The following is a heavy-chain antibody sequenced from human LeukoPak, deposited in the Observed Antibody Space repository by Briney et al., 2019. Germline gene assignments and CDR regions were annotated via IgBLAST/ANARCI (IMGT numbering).Heavy chain of an antibody. D-gene: IGHD3-16*02. Sequence: GGSLRLSCAASRFTFSSYAMHWVRQAPGKGREWVAVISYDGSNKYYADSVKGRFTISRDNSKNTLYLQMNSLRAEDTAVYYCARDYVWGSYRYTVLDYWGQGTLVTVSS. J-gene: IGHJ4*02. CDR3: ARDYVWGSYRYTVLDY. V-gene: IGHV3-30-3*01. CDR1: RFTFSSYA. CDR2: ISYDGSNK.